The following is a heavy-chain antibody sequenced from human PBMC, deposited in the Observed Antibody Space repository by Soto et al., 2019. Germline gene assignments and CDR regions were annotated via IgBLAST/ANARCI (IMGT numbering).Heavy chain of an antibody. V-gene: IGHV1-46*01. Sequence: ASVKVSCKTSGYTFTNYYIHWVRQAPGQGLEWMGVINPSGVRTYYAQEFQGRVTMTRDTSTSTVYMELSSLRSEDTAVCYCARLLAPYCGGDCYSGFDYWGQGTQVTVSS. J-gene: IGHJ4*02. CDR2: INPSGVRT. D-gene: IGHD2-21*02. CDR1: GYTFTNYY. CDR3: ARLLAPYCGGDCYSGFDY.